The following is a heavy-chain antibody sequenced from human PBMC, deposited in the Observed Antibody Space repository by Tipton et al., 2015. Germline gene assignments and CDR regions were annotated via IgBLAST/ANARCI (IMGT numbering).Heavy chain of an antibody. CDR2: ISFSDTT. J-gene: IGHJ4*02. CDR3: ARARGRHGGLFDS. Sequence: TLSLTCAVSAYSISSDYYWGWIRQPPGKGLEWIGYISFSDTTHYNPSLKSRVTISVDTSKTQFSLEMRSVTATDTAVYYCARARGRHGGLFDSWGQGTLVTVSS. D-gene: IGHD4-23*01. V-gene: IGHV4-38-2*01. CDR1: AYSISSDYY.